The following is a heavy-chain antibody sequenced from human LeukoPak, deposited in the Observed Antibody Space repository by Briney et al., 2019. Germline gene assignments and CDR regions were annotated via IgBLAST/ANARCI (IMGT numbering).Heavy chain of an antibody. V-gene: IGHV3-48*04. CDR2: ISTSSSSTV. D-gene: IGHD6-6*01. CDR1: GFTFSRYS. J-gene: IGHJ6*04. CDR3: ARGGSSDSMDV. Sequence: PGGSLRLSCAASGFTFSRYSMNWVRQAPGKGLEWVSYISTSSSSTVYYADSVKGRFTISRDNAKNSLYLQVNSLRAEDTAVYYCARGGSSDSMDVWGKGTTVTVSS.